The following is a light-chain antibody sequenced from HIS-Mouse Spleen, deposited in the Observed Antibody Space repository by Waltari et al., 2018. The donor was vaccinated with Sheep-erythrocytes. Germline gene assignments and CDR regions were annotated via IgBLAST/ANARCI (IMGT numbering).Light chain of an antibody. CDR2: DVS. V-gene: IGLV2-11*01. Sequence: QSALTQPRSVSGSPGQSVTISCTGTSIDVGGYNHVSWYQQHPGKAPKLMIYDVSKRPSGVPDRFSGSKSGNTASLTISGLQAEDEADYYCCSYAGSYNHVFATGTKVTVL. CDR3: CSYAGSYNHV. CDR1: SIDVGGYNH. J-gene: IGLJ1*01.